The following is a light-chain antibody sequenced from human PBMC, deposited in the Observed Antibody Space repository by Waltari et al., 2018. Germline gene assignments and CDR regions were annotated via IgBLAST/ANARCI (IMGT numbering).Light chain of an antibody. CDR3: QQYNTWPPIT. V-gene: IGKV3-15*01. Sequence: EIVMTQSPATLSVSPGERATLSCRASQSLSDNLAWYQQKPGQAPRLLINGASTRATGIPARFSGSGSGTDFTLTISSLQSEDFAIYYCQQYNTWPPITFGQGTRVEIK. J-gene: IGKJ5*01. CDR1: QSLSDN. CDR2: GAS.